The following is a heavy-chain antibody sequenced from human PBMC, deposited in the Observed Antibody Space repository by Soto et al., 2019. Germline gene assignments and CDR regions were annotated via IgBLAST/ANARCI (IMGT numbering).Heavy chain of an antibody. Sequence: GGAPRLSRAASKFAFSSYVLHWVRRAPGKGPEWVSAIGTGGDTYYADSVMGRLTISRDNAKNSLYLQMNSLRAEDTAVYYCARGYYDSSGYYWVFDYWGQGTLVTVSS. J-gene: IGHJ4*02. CDR3: ARGYYDSSGYYWVFDY. CDR2: IGTGGDT. D-gene: IGHD3-22*01. V-gene: IGHV3-13*01. CDR1: KFAFSSYV.